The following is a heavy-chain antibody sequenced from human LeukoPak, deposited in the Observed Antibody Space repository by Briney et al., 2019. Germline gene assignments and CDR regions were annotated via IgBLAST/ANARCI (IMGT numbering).Heavy chain of an antibody. J-gene: IGHJ5*02. Sequence: SETPSLTCTVSGGSISSSSYYWGWIRQPPGKGLEWIGSIYYSGSTYYNPSLKSRVTISVDTSKNQFSLKLSSVTAADTAAYYCARQIDPWAPLDPWGQGTLVTVSS. CDR1: GGSISSSSYY. D-gene: IGHD3-9*01. CDR3: ARQIDPWAPLDP. CDR2: IYYSGST. V-gene: IGHV4-39*01.